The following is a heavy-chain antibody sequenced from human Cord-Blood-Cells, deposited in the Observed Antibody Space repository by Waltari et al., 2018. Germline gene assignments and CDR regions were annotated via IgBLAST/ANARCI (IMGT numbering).Heavy chain of an antibody. CDR1: GYTFTGYY. Sequence: QVQLVQSGAEVKKPGASVKVSCKASGYTFTGYYMHWVRQAPGQGLEWMGWINPNRGGPNDAQKFQGRVTMTRDTSISTAYMELSRLRSDDTSVYYCAREVTITMVRGVNPFDYWGQGTLVTVSS. D-gene: IGHD3-10*01. V-gene: IGHV1-2*02. CDR2: INPNRGGP. CDR3: AREVTITMVRGVNPFDY. J-gene: IGHJ4*02.